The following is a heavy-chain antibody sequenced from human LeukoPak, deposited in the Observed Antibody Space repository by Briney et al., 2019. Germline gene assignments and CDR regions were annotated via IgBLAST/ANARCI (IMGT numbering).Heavy chain of an antibody. CDR3: VSGSYFDY. CDR1: GGTFNSYA. J-gene: IGHJ4*02. CDR2: IIPILGIA. D-gene: IGHD1-26*01. V-gene: IGHV1-69*04. Sequence: SVTVSFKASGGTFNSYAISWVRQAPGQGLEWMGRIIPILGIANYAQKFQGRVTITADKSTSTAYMELSSLRSEDTAVYYCVSGSYFDYWGQGTLVTVSS.